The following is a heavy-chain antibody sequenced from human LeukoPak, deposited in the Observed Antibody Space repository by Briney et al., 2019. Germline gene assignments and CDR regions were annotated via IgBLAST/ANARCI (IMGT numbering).Heavy chain of an antibody. CDR2: IYYSGST. CDR3: ARQNLEWLLAYYFDY. CDR1: GGSISSSSYY. J-gene: IGHJ4*02. V-gene: IGHV4-39*01. Sequence: RSSETLSLTCTVSGGSISSSSYYWGWIRQPPGKGLEWIGSIYYSGSTYYNPSLKSRVTISVDTSKNQFSLKLSSVTAADTAVYYCARQNLEWLLAYYFDYWGQGTLVTVSS. D-gene: IGHD3-3*01.